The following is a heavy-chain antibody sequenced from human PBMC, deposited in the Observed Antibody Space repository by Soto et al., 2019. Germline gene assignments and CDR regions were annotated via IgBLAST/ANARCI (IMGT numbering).Heavy chain of an antibody. Sequence: SETLSLTCTVSGGSISSYYWSWIRPPPGKGLEWIGYIYYSGSTNYNPSLKSRVTISVDTSKNQLSLKLSSVTAADTAVYYCARGAYGSGSYYRYWFDPWGQGTLVTVSS. CDR1: GGSISSYY. J-gene: IGHJ5*02. CDR2: IYYSGST. CDR3: ARGAYGSGSYYRYWFDP. D-gene: IGHD3-10*01. V-gene: IGHV4-59*01.